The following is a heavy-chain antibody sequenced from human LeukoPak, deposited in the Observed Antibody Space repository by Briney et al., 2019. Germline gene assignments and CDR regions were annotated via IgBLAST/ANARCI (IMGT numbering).Heavy chain of an antibody. CDR3: ATMATRRGDY. Sequence: GGSLRLSCLASGFTFSTYWMHWVRQAPGKGPVWVSRINTDGTSTSYADSVKGRFTISRDNGKNTLYLQMSSLRAEDTAVYYCATMATRRGDYWGQGTLVTVSS. J-gene: IGHJ4*02. V-gene: IGHV3-74*01. D-gene: IGHD6-6*01. CDR2: INTDGTST. CDR1: GFTFSTYW.